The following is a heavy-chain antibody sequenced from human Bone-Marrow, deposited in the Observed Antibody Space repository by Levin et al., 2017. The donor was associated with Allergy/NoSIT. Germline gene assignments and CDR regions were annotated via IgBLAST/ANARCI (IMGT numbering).Heavy chain of an antibody. CDR1: GYSISSGYY. CDR2: IYHSGST. D-gene: IGHD3-3*01. V-gene: IGHV4-38-2*01. J-gene: IGHJ4*02. Sequence: SETLSLTCAVSGYSISSGYYWGWIRQPPGKGLEWIGSIYHSGSTYYNPSLKSRVTISVDTSKNQFSLKLSSVTAADTAVYYCARGSSVPRITIFGVVPPGFDYWGQGTLVTVSS. CDR3: ARGSSVPRITIFGVVPPGFDY.